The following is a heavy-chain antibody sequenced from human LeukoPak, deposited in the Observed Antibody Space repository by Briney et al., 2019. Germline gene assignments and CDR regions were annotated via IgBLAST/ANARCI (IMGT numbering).Heavy chain of an antibody. CDR1: GFSFSSHG. CDR3: ARSFVVGATYPYH. J-gene: IGHJ5*02. D-gene: IGHD1-26*01. CDR2: IIGGAGGT. Sequence: QAGGSLRLSCAASGFSFSSHGMSWVRQAPGKGLEWVSGIIGGAGGTYYADSVKGRFTISRDNAKNTLYLQLNSRRAEDTAVYYCARSFVVGATYPYHWGQGTLVTVSS. V-gene: IGHV3-23*01.